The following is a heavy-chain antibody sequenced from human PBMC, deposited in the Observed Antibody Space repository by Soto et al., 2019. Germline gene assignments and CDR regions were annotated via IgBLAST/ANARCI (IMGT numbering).Heavy chain of an antibody. D-gene: IGHD6-19*01. V-gene: IGHV3-74*01. CDR1: GFTFSGYW. CDR3: VRVKETSGWGAFDY. Sequence: EVQLVESGGGLVQPGGSLRLSCAASGFTFSGYWVHWVRQAPGKGLVWVSRINGDGSTTRNADSVKGRFTISRDNAKNTLYLKMNSLIAEDTAVYYCVRVKETSGWGAFDYWGQGTLVTVSS. J-gene: IGHJ4*02. CDR2: INGDGSTT.